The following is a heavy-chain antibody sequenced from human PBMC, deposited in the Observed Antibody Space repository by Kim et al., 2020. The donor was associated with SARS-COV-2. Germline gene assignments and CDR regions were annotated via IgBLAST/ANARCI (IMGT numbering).Heavy chain of an antibody. CDR3: ARGGESSWFGSYFDY. V-gene: IGHV3-66*01. CDR1: GFTVSTNY. D-gene: IGHD3-10*01. CDR2: IYSGGNT. Sequence: GWSLRLSCAASGFTVSTNYMSWVRQAPGKGLEWVSVIYSGGNTYYADSVKGRFTISRDNSRNTLYLQMNSLRAEDTAVYYCARGGESSWFGSYFDYWGQGTLVTVSS. J-gene: IGHJ4*02.